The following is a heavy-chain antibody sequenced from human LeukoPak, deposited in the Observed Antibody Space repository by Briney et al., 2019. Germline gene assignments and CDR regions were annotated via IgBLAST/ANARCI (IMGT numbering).Heavy chain of an antibody. CDR3: ARDLTHLTCFDY. D-gene: IGHD2/OR15-2a*01. J-gene: IGHJ4*02. CDR2: INPNSGGT. CDR1: GYTFTGYY. V-gene: IGHV1-2*02. Sequence: ASVKVSCKASGYTFTGYYMHWVRQAPGQGLEWMGWINPNSGGTNYAQKFQGRVTMTRDTSISTAYMELSRLRSDDTAVYYCARDLTHLTCFDYWGQGTLVTVSS.